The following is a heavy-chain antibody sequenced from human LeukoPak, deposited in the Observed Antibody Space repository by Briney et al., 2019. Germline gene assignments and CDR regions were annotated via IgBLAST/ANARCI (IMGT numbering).Heavy chain of an antibody. CDR2: INPNSGST. V-gene: IGHV1-2*02. CDR1: GYTFTGYY. Sequence: ASVKVSCKASGYTFTGYYMHWVRQAPGQGLEWMGWINPNSGSTNYAQKFQGRVTMTRDTSISTAYMELSRLRADDTAVYYCARGLGYCSSTSCYSYWFDPWGQGTLVTVSS. D-gene: IGHD2-2*02. J-gene: IGHJ5*02. CDR3: ARGLGYCSSTSCYSYWFDP.